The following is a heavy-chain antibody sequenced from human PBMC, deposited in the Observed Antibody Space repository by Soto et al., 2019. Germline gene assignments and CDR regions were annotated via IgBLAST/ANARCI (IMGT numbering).Heavy chain of an antibody. J-gene: IGHJ6*03. CDR2: MNPNSGNT. CDR1: GYTFTSYD. CDR3: ARGTVTTPRYYYYYMDV. V-gene: IGHV1-8*01. D-gene: IGHD4-4*01. Sequence: ASVKVSCKASGYTFTSYDINWVRQATGQGLEWMGWMNPNSGNTGYAQKFQGRVTMTRNTSISTAYMELSSLRSEDTAVYYCARGTVTTPRYYYYYMDVWGQGTMVTVSS.